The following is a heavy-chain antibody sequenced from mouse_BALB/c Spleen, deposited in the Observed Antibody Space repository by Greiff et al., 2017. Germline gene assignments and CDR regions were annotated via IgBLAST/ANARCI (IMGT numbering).Heavy chain of an antibody. J-gene: IGHJ2*01. V-gene: IGHV1-67*01. CDR3: AREETGTGYFDY. D-gene: IGHD4-1*01. Sequence: VQLQQSGPELVRPGVSVKISCKGSGYTFTDYAMHWVKQSHAKSLEWIGVISTYYGNTNYNQKFKGKATMTVDKSSSTAYMELARLTSEDSAIYYCAREETGTGYFDYWGQGTTLTVSS. CDR2: ISTYYGNT. CDR1: GYTFTDYA.